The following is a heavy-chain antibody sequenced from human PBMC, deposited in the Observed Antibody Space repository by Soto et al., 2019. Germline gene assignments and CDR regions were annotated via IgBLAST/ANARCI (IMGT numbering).Heavy chain of an antibody. Sequence: QLELQESGSGLLKPSQTLSLTCTVSDWSISSAXXXWTWVRQPPGQGLEWMGYISKSGSTXXNPSLRNRLTMSIDTSKKQFSLSLTSVIAADTAVYYCARVEHPFYGAGAAVEHLLYWGHGALVTVSS. J-gene: IGHJ1*01. D-gene: IGHD3-10*01. V-gene: IGHV4-30-2*01. CDR2: ISKSGST. CDR3: ARVEHPFYGAGAAVEHLLY. CDR1: DWSISSAXXX.